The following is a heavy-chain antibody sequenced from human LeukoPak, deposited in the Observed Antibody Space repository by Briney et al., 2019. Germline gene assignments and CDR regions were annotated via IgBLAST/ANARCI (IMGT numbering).Heavy chain of an antibody. D-gene: IGHD3-22*01. Sequence: GGSLRLSCAASGFTVSSNYMNWVRQAPGKGLEWVANIKQDGSEKYYVDSVRGRFTISRDNAKNTLYLQMNSLRAEDTAVYYCAKTPHQDYYDSSGYFPDWFDPWGQGTLVTVSS. CDR3: AKTPHQDYYDSSGYFPDWFDP. V-gene: IGHV3-7*03. J-gene: IGHJ5*02. CDR2: IKQDGSEK. CDR1: GFTVSSNY.